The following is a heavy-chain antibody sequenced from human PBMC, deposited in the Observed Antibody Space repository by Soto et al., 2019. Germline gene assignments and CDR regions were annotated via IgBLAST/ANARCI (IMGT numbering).Heavy chain of an antibody. Sequence: QVQLVQSGAEVKKPGASVKVSCKASGYTFTNYYIHWVRQAPGQGLEWMGIINPRGGRTRYAQKFQGRVTMTRDTSTSIFYVERSSLRSEDTAVYYCTRGEGVVVVVAAPPEANDYWGQGTLVTVSS. D-gene: IGHD2-15*01. J-gene: IGHJ4*02. CDR1: GYTFTNYY. V-gene: IGHV1-46*03. CDR3: TRGEGVVVVVAAPPEANDY. CDR2: INPRGGRT.